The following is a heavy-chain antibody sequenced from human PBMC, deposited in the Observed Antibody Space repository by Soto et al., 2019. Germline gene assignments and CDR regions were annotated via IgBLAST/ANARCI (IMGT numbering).Heavy chain of an antibody. CDR1: GYTFTNYA. V-gene: IGHV1-3*01. D-gene: IGHD3-22*01. J-gene: IGHJ4*02. CDR3: ARGERYYYDSSGYFGFDY. CDR2: INAGNGHT. Sequence: QVQLVQSGAEVKKPGASVKVSCKASGYTFTNYAIHWVRQAPGQRLEWMGWINAGNGHTKYSQKSQARVTITRDTSASTAYMELSSLRSEDTAVYYCARGERYYYDSSGYFGFDYWGQGTLVTVSS.